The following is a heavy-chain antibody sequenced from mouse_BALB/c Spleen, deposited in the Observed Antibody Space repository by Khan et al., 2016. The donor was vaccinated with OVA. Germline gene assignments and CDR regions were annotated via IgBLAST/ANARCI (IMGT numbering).Heavy chain of an antibody. D-gene: IGHD2-10*01. Sequence: QIQLVQSGAELARPGASVKMSCKASGYTFTSYTMHWVKQRPGQGLEWIGYINPSNDYTNYNQKFKDKATLTADKSSSTAYMQLSSLTSEDSAVYYCTREEPYYGYYGAWFAYWGQGTLVTVSA. CDR1: GYTFTSYT. V-gene: IGHV1-4*01. CDR3: TREEPYYGYYGAWFAY. CDR2: INPSNDYT. J-gene: IGHJ3*01.